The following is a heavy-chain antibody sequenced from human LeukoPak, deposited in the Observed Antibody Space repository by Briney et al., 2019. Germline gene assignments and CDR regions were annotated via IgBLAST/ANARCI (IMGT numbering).Heavy chain of an antibody. V-gene: IGHV4-59*08. CDR1: GGSISSYY. J-gene: IGHJ6*02. Sequence: SETLSLTCTVSGGSISSYYWSWIRQPPGKGLEWIGYIYYSGSTNYNPSLKSRVTISVDTSKNQFSLKLSSVTAADTAVYYCAGSYPYYYYGMDVWGQGTLVTVSS. CDR2: IYYSGST. CDR3: AGSYPYYYYGMDV.